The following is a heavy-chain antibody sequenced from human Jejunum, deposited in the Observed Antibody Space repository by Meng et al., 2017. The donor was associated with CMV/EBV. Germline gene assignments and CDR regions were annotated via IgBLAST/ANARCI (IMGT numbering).Heavy chain of an antibody. D-gene: IGHD4-11*01. CDR2: INVDGSEQ. CDR3: ARDSTIYSNFNCFDP. V-gene: IGHV3-7*01. Sequence: GFSFGSYWLSWVRQAPGKGLEWVANINVDGSEQYYVASVKGRFTISRDNARNSIFLQMNSLRAEDTAVYYCARDSTIYSNFNCFDPWGQGTLVTVSS. J-gene: IGHJ5*02. CDR1: GFSFGSYW.